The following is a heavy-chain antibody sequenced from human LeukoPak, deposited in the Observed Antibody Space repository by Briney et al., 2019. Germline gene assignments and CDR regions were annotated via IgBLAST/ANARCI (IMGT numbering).Heavy chain of an antibody. D-gene: IGHD6-19*01. CDR3: ARLYSSGWYGWFDP. J-gene: IGHJ5*02. CDR1: GYIFTGYY. CDR2: MNPNSGNT. V-gene: IGHV1-8*03. Sequence: ASVKVSCKASGYIFTGYYMHWVRQAPGQGLEWMGWMNPNSGNTGYAQKFQGRVTITRNTSISTAYMELSSLRSEDTAVYYCARLYSSGWYGWFDPWGQGTLVTVSS.